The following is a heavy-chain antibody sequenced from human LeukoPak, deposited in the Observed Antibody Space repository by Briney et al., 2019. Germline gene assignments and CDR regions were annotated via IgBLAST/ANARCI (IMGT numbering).Heavy chain of an antibody. V-gene: IGHV3-23*01. J-gene: IGHJ4*02. CDR1: GFTFSSYA. CDR2: ISDSGGST. Sequence: GGSLRLSCVDSGFTFSSYAMSWVRQVPGKGLEWVSGISDSGGSTYYADSVKGRFTISRDNSKNTLCLQMNSLRAEDTAVYYCASRQGLGWHYVNWGQGTLVTVSS. CDR3: ASRQGLGWHYVN. D-gene: IGHD3-10*02.